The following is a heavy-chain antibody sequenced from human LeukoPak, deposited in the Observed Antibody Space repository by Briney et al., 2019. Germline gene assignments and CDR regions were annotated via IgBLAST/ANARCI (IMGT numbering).Heavy chain of an antibody. Sequence: ASVKVSCKTSGYTFTSYGISWVRQAPGQGLERMGWISTSKGYTIYAEKVQGRATMTTDTSTNTAYMELRSLKSDDTAVYYCARKSGWATLDYWGQGTLVTVSS. CDR2: ISTSKGYT. D-gene: IGHD6-19*01. J-gene: IGHJ4*02. CDR3: ARKSGWATLDY. V-gene: IGHV1-18*04. CDR1: GYTFTSYG.